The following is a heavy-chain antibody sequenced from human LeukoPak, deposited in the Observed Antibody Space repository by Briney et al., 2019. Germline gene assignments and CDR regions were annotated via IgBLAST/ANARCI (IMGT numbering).Heavy chain of an antibody. CDR1: GYSISSGYY. D-gene: IGHD3-10*01. J-gene: IGHJ4*02. Sequence: PSETLSLTCTVSGYSISSGYYWGWIRQPPGKGLEWIGCIYHSGSTYYNPSLKSRVTISLDTSKNQFSLKLSSVTAADTAVYYCARARMYGSGSPVDYWGQGTLVTVSS. CDR2: IYHSGST. CDR3: ARARMYGSGSPVDY. V-gene: IGHV4-38-2*02.